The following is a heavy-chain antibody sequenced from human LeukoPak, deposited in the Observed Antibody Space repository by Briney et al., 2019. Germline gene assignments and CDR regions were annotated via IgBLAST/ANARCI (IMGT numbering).Heavy chain of an antibody. CDR2: ISYDGSNK. J-gene: IGHJ4*02. Sequence: GGSLRLSCAASGFTFSGYGMHWVRQAPGKGLEWVAVISYDGSNKYYADSVKGRFTISRDNSKNTLYLQMNSLRAEDTAVYYCAKDFHDYWGQGTLVTVSS. CDR3: AKDFHDY. V-gene: IGHV3-30*18. CDR1: GFTFSGYG.